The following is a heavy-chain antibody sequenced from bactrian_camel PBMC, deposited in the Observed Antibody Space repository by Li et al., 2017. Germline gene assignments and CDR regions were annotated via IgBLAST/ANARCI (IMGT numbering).Heavy chain of an antibody. CDR3: AATGDSWEGDFGH. J-gene: IGHJ6*01. V-gene: IGHV3S31*01. CDR1: GFTFSSYA. CDR2: LNSGGGRT. Sequence: VQLVESGGGLVQPGGSLRLSCAASGFTFSSYAMSWVRQAPGKGLEWVSALNSGGGRTYYADSVRGRFTISQDNAKSTLYLQMNSLKSEDTALYYCAATGDSWEGDFGHWGQGTQVTVS. D-gene: IGHD2*01.